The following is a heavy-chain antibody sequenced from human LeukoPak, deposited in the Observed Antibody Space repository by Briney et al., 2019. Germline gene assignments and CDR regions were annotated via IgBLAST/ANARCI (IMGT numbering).Heavy chain of an antibody. D-gene: IGHD3-3*01. CDR3: ATTGDYYYAH. J-gene: IGHJ4*02. V-gene: IGHV3-74*01. CDR2: INSDGSTT. CDR1: GFTFSSYW. Sequence: PGGSLRLSCAASGFTFSSYWMQWVRQAPGKGLVWVSRINSDGSTTNYADSVKGRFTISRDNAKNPLYLQMNSLRDADTAVYYCATTGDYYYAHWGQGTLVTVSS.